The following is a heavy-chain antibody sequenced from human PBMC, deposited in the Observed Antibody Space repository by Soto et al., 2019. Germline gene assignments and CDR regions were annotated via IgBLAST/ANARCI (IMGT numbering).Heavy chain of an antibody. Sequence: LRLSCAASGFTFDDYAMHWVRQAPGKGLEWVSGISWNSGSIGYADSVKGRFTISRDNAKNSLYLQMNSLRAEDTALYYCAKGVAGTGFAFDIWGQGTMVTVSS. D-gene: IGHD6-19*01. CDR3: AKGVAGTGFAFDI. V-gene: IGHV3-9*01. J-gene: IGHJ3*02. CDR2: ISWNSGSI. CDR1: GFTFDDYA.